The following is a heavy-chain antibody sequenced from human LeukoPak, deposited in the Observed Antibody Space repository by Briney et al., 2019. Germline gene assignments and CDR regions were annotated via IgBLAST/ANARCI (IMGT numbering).Heavy chain of an antibody. V-gene: IGHV4-39*01. CDR3: ARGRSPRSRAFDI. CDR1: GGSISSSSYY. Sequence: PSETLSLTCTVSGGSISSSSYYWGWIRQPPGKGLEWIGSIYYSGSTYYNPSLKSRVTISVDTSKNQFSLKLSSVTAADTAVYYCARGRSPRSRAFDIWGQGTMVTVSS. J-gene: IGHJ3*02. CDR2: IYYSGST.